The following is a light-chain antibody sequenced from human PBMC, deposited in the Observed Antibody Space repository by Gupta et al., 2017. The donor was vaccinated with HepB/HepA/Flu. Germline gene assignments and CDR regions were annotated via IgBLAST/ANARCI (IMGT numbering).Light chain of an antibody. V-gene: IGKV3-11*01. CDR3: QQRSNWPPKLS. Sequence: VLTQSPATLSLSPGERATLSCRGSLSVSSYLAWYQQKPGQAPRLLIYDASNRATGIPARFSGSGSGTDFTLTISSLEPEDFAVYYCQQRSNWPPKLSFGGGTKVEIK. CDR1: LSVSSY. J-gene: IGKJ4*01. CDR2: DAS.